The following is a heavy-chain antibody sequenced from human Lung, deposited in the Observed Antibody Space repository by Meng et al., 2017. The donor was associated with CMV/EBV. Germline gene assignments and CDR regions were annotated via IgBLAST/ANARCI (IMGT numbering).Heavy chain of an antibody. J-gene: IGHJ5*02. Sequence: SXVASGLTFSSHPMTWVRQAPGKGLEWVSSISGSGGSTYSADSVQGRFTISGDNSKNTLYLQMSALRDEDTALYYCARGGPVAGKNWFDRWGQGTLVXVSS. D-gene: IGHD6-19*01. CDR3: ARGGPVAGKNWFDR. CDR1: GLTFSSHP. V-gene: IGHV3-23*01. CDR2: ISGSGGST.